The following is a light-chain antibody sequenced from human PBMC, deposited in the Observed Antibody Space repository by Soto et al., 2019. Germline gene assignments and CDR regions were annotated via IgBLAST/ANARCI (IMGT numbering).Light chain of an antibody. V-gene: IGLV2-14*01. CDR3: SSYTISSTVV. CDR1: SSDVGGYNY. J-gene: IGLJ2*01. CDR2: DVS. Sequence: QSALTQPASVSGAPGQSITISCTGTSSDVGGYNYVSWHQQHPGKAPKLMIYDVSNRPSGVSNRFSGSKSGNTASLTISGLQAEDEADYYCSSYTISSTVVFGGGTKLTVL.